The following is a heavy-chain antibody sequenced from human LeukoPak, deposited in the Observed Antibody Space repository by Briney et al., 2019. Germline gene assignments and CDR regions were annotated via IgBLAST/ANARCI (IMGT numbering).Heavy chain of an antibody. Sequence: SETLSPTCAVSGGSISRNSWWSWVRQPPGKGLEWVGEISDTGSTDYNPSLKSRVTISVDNSNNQFSLKVNSVTAADTAVYFCASNALEGFIAVHGVGIWGQGTTVTVSS. CDR2: ISDTGST. V-gene: IGHV4-4*02. J-gene: IGHJ6*02. D-gene: IGHD6-6*01. CDR3: ASNALEGFIAVHGVGI. CDR1: GGSISRNSW.